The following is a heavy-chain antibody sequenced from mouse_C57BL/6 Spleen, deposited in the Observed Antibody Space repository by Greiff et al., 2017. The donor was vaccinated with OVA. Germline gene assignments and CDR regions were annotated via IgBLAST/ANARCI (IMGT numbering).Heavy chain of an antibody. V-gene: IGHV3-6*01. D-gene: IGHD1-1*01. CDR1: GYSITSGYY. J-gene: IGHJ2*01. CDR3: ARGYYYGSSSYYFDY. Sequence: VQLKESGPGLVKPSQSLSLTCSVTGYSITSGYYWNWIRQFPGNKLEWMGYISYDGSNNYNPSLKNRISITRDTSKNQFFLKLNSVTTEDTATYDCARGYYYGSSSYYFDYWGQGTTLTVSS. CDR2: ISYDGSN.